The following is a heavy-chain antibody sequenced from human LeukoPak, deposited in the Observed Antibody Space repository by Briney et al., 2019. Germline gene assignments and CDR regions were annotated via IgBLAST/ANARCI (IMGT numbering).Heavy chain of an antibody. J-gene: IGHJ5*02. V-gene: IGHV3-30-3*01. Sequence: GRSLRLSCAASGFTFSSYAMHWVRQAPGRGLEWVAVISYDGSNKYYADSVKGRFTISRDNSKNTLYLQMNSLRAGDTAVYYCAREYYPNWFDPWGQGTLVTVSS. D-gene: IGHD2/OR15-2a*01. CDR2: ISYDGSNK. CDR1: GFTFSSYA. CDR3: AREYYPNWFDP.